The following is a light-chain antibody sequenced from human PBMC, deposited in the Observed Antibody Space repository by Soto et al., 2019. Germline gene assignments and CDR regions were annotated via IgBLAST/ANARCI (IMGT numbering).Light chain of an antibody. Sequence: QSALTQPPSASGSPGQSVTISCTGTSSDVGGYNYVSWYQQHPGKAPKLMIYEVSKRPSGVPDRFSGSKSGNTASLTVFGLQAEDEADYYCSSYAGSNNFNVFGTGTKVTVL. CDR1: SSDVGGYNY. V-gene: IGLV2-8*01. J-gene: IGLJ1*01. CDR2: EVS. CDR3: SSYAGSNNFNV.